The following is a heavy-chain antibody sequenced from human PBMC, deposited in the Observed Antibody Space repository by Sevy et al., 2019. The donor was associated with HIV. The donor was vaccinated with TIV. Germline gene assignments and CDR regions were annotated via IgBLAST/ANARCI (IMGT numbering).Heavy chain of an antibody. J-gene: IGHJ4*02. CDR2: ISSSSNHR. Sequence: GGSLRLSCAASGFTFSSFTMHWVRQAPGKGLEWVSSISSSSNHRYYGDSVKGRFAISRDNAKRSLYLQMNSLRAEDTAVYYCAGASRAALRPDYWGQGTLVTVSS. D-gene: IGHD6-6*01. CDR1: GFTFSSFT. V-gene: IGHV3-21*01. CDR3: AGASRAALRPDY.